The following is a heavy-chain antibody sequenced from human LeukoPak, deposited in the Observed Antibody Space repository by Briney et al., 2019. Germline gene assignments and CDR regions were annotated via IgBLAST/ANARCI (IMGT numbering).Heavy chain of an antibody. V-gene: IGHV3-23*01. J-gene: IGHJ5*02. CDR1: GFTFRSNT. Sequence: SGGSLRLSCAASGFTFRSNTMSWVRQAPGKGLEWVTGINPSGRSTYYADSVKGRFTVSRDNSKNTLYLEMNSLRVEDTAIFYCVKLGTMVRGVMFRFDPWGQGTLVTVSS. CDR2: INPSGRST. CDR3: VKLGTMVRGVMFRFDP. D-gene: IGHD3-10*01.